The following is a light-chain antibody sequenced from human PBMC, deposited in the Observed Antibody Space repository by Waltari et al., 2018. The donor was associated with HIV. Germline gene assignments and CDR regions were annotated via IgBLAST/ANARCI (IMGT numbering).Light chain of an antibody. Sequence: QSALTQEASVSGTVGQTVTLSCPGNSKHVGTSAVGWYQQSSHGAPKTVMFGNSLPSGIPDRFSGSKSGTTASLTISGLQPEDEAYYYCSTWDYGLSAVVFGGGTRLTVL. J-gene: IGLJ2*01. CDR1: SKHVGTSA. CDR3: STWDYGLSAVV. V-gene: IGLV1-44*01. CDR2: GNS.